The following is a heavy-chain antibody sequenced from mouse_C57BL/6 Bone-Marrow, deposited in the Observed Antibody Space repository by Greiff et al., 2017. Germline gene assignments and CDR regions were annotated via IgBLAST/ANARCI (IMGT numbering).Heavy chain of an antibody. J-gene: IGHJ3*01. CDR2: IDPENGDT. D-gene: IGHD1-2*01. CDR1: GFNIKDDY. CDR3: TTDYGFAY. Sequence: LVESGAELVRPGASVKLSCTASGFNIKDDYMHWVKQRPEQGLEWIGWIDPENGDTEYASKFQGKATITADTSSNTAYLQLSSLTSEDTAVYYCTTDYGFAYWGQGTLVTVSA. V-gene: IGHV14-4*01.